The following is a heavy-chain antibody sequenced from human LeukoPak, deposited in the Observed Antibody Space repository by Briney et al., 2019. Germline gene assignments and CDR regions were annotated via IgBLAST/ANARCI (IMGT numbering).Heavy chain of an antibody. Sequence: GASVKVSCKASGYTFTSYGISWVRQAPGWISAYNGNTNYAQKLQGRVTMTTDTSTSTAYMELRSLRSDDTAVYYCARVGGHYDFWSGYYLDAFDIWGQGTMVTVSS. J-gene: IGHJ3*02. CDR2: ISAYNGNT. D-gene: IGHD3-3*01. CDR1: GYTFTSYG. V-gene: IGHV1-18*01. CDR3: ARVGGHYDFWSGYYLDAFDI.